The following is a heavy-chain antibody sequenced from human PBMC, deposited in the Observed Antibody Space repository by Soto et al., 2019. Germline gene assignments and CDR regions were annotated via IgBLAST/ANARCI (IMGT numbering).Heavy chain of an antibody. D-gene: IGHD1-1*01. CDR2: TYFRSKWQY. Sequence: SQTLSLTCAISGDSVSSNSAAWNWIRQSPSRCLEWLGRTYFRSKWQYGYAVSVRSRITIKADTSKNQLSLQLNSLRGEEKAVYYCARGEKCLTTGGQGTLVTVSS. J-gene: IGHJ4*02. CDR3: ARGEKCLTT. V-gene: IGHV6-1*01. CDR1: GDSVSSNSAA.